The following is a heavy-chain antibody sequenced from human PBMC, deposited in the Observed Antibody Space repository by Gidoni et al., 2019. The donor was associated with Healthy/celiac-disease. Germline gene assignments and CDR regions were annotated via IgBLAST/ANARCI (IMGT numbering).Heavy chain of an antibody. CDR3: ARGQGSSSSHNYYYYGMDV. D-gene: IGHD6-6*01. V-gene: IGHV4-34*01. J-gene: IGHJ6*02. Sequence: QVQLQQWGAGLLKPSETLSLTCAVYGGSFSGSYWHWIRQPPGKGLEWIGEINHSGSTNYNPSLKSRVTISVDTSKNQFSLKLSSVTAADTAVYYCARGQGSSSSHNYYYYGMDVWGQGTTVTVSS. CDR2: INHSGST. CDR1: GGSFSGSY.